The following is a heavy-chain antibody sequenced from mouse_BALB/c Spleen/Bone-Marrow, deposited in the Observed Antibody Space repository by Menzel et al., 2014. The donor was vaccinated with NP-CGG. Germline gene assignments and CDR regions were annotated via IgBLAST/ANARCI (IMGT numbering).Heavy chain of an antibody. J-gene: IGHJ4*01. Sequence: VQLQQSGAELMKPGASVKISCKATGYTFSNYWIEWIKQRPGHGLEWIGEILPGSGSSNYNEKLKGKATFTADTSSNTAYMQLSSLTSEDSAVYYCARTADGYYYAMRYWGQGTSFPFSS. CDR3: ARTADGYYYAMRY. D-gene: IGHD2-3*01. V-gene: IGHV1-9*01. CDR1: GYTFSNYW. CDR2: ILPGSGSS.